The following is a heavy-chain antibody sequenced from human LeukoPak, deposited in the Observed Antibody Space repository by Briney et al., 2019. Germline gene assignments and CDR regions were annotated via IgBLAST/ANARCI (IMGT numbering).Heavy chain of an antibody. CDR1: GFTFSSYS. CDR2: ISSSSIYI. D-gene: IGHD3-10*01. CDR3: AKVGYYGSGSYFAFDI. V-gene: IGHV3-21*04. J-gene: IGHJ3*02. Sequence: GGSLRLSCAASGFTFSSYSMHWVRQAPGKGLEWVSSISSSSIYIYYVDSVKGRFTISRDNAKNSLYLQMNSLRAEDTAVYYCAKVGYYGSGSYFAFDIWGQGTMVTVSS.